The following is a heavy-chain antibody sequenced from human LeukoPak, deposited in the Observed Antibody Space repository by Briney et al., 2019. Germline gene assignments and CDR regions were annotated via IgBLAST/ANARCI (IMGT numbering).Heavy chain of an antibody. CDR3: VKGPRPDITVAHTVEN. J-gene: IGHJ4*02. CDR1: GFIFSNYA. CDR2: ISSRGDST. D-gene: IGHD6-19*01. V-gene: IGHV3-23*01. Sequence: EGSLRLSCAASGFIFSNYAMSWVRQVPGRGLEWVSTISSRGDSTYVADSVKGRFTISRDNSKNSLYLQMNTVRAEDTAVYYCVKGPRPDITVAHTVENWGQGTLVTVSS.